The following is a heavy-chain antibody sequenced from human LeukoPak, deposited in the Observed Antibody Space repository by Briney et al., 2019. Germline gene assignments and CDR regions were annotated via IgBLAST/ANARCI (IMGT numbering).Heavy chain of an antibody. CDR2: ISYSGTT. J-gene: IGHJ4*02. V-gene: IGHV4-39*01. CDR1: GASISSGNYF. CDR3: ARSFDY. Sequence: SETLSLTCSVSGASISSGNYFWNWLRQAPVKGLEWIGCISYSGTTHYYPSLKSRVTIFVDTSKNQFSLNLNSVTASDTAVYYCARSFDYWGQGTLVGVSS.